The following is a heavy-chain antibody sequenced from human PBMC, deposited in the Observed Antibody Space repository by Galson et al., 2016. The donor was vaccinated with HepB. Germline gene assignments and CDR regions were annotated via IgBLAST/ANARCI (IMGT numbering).Heavy chain of an antibody. CDR2: IYYSGST. CDR3: ARGLRDCSGTSCYGENWVDP. CDR1: GGSISSGDSY. D-gene: IGHD2-2*01. Sequence: TLSLTCTVSGGSISSGDSYWSWIRQPPGKGLEWIGYIYYSGSTYYNPSLKSRFTISVDTSKNQFSLKLSSVTAADTAVYYCARGLRDCSGTSCYGENWVDPWGQGTLVTVSS. J-gene: IGHJ5*02. V-gene: IGHV4-30-4*08.